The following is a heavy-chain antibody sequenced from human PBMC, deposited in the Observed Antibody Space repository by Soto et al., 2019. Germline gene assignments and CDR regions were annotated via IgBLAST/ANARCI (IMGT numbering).Heavy chain of an antibody. CDR2: FSGSGGST. CDR1: GFTFSSYA. J-gene: IGHJ3*02. D-gene: IGHD2-15*01. V-gene: IGHV3-23*01. CDR3: AKGYCSGGSCYHDAFDI. Sequence: EVQLLESGGGLVQPGGSLRLSCAASGFTFSSYAMSWVRQAPGKGLEWVSAFSGSGGSTYYADSVKGRFTISRDNSKNTLYLQMNSLRAEDTAVYYCAKGYCSGGSCYHDAFDIWGQGTMVTVSS.